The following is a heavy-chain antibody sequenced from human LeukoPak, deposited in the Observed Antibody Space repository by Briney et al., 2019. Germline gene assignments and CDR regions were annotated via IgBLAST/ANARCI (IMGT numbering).Heavy chain of an antibody. CDR2: ISSDSGGT. CDR1: GYTFTGYY. V-gene: IGHV1-2*04. J-gene: IGHJ4*02. D-gene: IGHD4-17*01. CDR3: ARWGYGDAYYFDY. Sequence: ASVKVSCKASGYTFTGYYMHWVRQAPGQGLEWMGWISSDSGGTNYAQKFQGWVTMTRDTSISTAYMELSRLRSDDTAVYYYARWGYGDAYYFDYWGQGTLVTVSS.